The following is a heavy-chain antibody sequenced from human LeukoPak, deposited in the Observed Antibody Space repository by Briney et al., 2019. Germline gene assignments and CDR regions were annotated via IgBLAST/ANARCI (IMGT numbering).Heavy chain of an antibody. V-gene: IGHV4-59*02. CDR1: GGSVHRSF. Sequence: PSETLSLTCVVSGGSVHRSFWTWVRQPPGKGLEWIGRIYSSGTTDYSPSLKSRLTIAIDTSKNQFSLRLASVTAADTAVYYCVRRPAVDGPIDNWGQGILVAVSS. CDR2: IYSSGTT. J-gene: IGHJ4*02. D-gene: IGHD3/OR15-3a*01. CDR3: VRRPAVDGPIDN.